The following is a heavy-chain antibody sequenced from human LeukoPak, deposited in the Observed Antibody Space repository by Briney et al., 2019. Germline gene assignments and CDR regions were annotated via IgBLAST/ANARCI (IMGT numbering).Heavy chain of an antibody. D-gene: IGHD1-1*01. CDR1: GDSISTSSYL. Sequence: SETLSLTCSLSGDSISTSSYLWGWIRQPPGKGLEWIGSILYSGTTYYKPSLKSRVTISVDTSKNQFSLELTSVTAADTAVYYCARDGLTGTYNFDYWGQGSLVTVSS. CDR3: ARDGLTGTYNFDY. CDR2: ILYSGTT. J-gene: IGHJ4*02. V-gene: IGHV4-39*02.